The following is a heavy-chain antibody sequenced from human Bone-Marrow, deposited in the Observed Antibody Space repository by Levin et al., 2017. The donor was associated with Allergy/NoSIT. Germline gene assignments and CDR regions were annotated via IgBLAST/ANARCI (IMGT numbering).Heavy chain of an antibody. CDR3: AKGSHLYYFEK. J-gene: IGHJ4*02. CDR2: VSGSGDLQ. V-gene: IGHV3-23*01. Sequence: PGASVKVSCAASGFTFSDNAMAWVRQTPGKGLEWVSTVSGSGDLQYYADSVRGRFSISRDNSKNTLYLRMDSLRPEDTAVYYCAKGSHLYYFEKWGQGTLVTVSS. CDR1: GFTFSDNA.